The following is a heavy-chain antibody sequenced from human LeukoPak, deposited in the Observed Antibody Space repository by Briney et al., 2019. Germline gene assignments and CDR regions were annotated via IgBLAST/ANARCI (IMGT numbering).Heavy chain of an antibody. Sequence: GGSLRLSCAASGFTFSTYWMSWVRQAPGKGLEWVANIKGDGSERNYVDSVKGRFTISRDNAKNSLYLQINSLRAEDTAVYYCARDSPFGGNWGQGTLVTVSS. D-gene: IGHD4-23*01. CDR1: GFTFSTYW. J-gene: IGHJ4*02. CDR3: ARDSPFGGN. CDR2: IKGDGSER. V-gene: IGHV3-7*01.